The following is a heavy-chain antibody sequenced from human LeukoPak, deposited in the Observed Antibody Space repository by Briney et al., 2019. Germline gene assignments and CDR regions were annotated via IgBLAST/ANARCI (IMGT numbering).Heavy chain of an antibody. CDR1: GFTFSSYW. V-gene: IGHV3-7*03. Sequence: GGSLRLSCAASGFTFSSYWMSWVRQAPGKGLEWVANIKQDGSGKYYVDSVKGRFTISRDNAKNSLYLQVNSLRAEDTAVYYCARDTASYDSSGYYYYYGMDVWGQGTTVTVSS. CDR3: ARDTASYDSSGYYYYYGMDV. D-gene: IGHD3-22*01. J-gene: IGHJ6*02. CDR2: IKQDGSGK.